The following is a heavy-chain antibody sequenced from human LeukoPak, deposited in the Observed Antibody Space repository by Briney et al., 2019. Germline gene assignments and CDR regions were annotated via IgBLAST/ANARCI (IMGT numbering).Heavy chain of an antibody. Sequence: EGSLRLSCAASGCTFSCYEMSWVRQAPGKGLEWVSYISGGGSTIYYADSVKGRFTISRDNAKNSLYLQMNSLRAEDTAVYYCARVLYSSGYYYDYWGQGTLVTVSS. CDR3: ARVLYSSGYYYDY. CDR1: GCTFSCYE. CDR2: ISGGGSTI. D-gene: IGHD3-22*01. V-gene: IGHV3-48*03. J-gene: IGHJ4*02.